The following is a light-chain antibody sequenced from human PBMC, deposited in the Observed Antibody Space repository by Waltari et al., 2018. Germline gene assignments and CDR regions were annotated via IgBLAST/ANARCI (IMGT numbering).Light chain of an antibody. CDR2: GAS. J-gene: IGKJ1*01. V-gene: IGKV3-20*01. CDR1: QSVGRA. CDR3: QRNDRLPVT. Sequence: ERATLSRRASQSVGRALIWYQQKPGQAPRLLIYGASTRATGIPDRFSGSGFGTDFSLTISRLEPEDFAVYYCQRNDRLPVTFGQGTKVEIK.